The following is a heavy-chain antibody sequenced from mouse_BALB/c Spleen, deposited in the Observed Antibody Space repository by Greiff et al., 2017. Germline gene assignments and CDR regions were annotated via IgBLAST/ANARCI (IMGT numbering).Heavy chain of an antibody. Sequence: EVKLVESGPGLVKPSQTVSLTCTVTGISITTGNYRWSWIRQFPGNKLEWIGYIYYSGTITYNPSLTSRTTITRDTSKNQFFLEMNSLTAEDTATYYCAREGGHWYFDVWGAGTTVTVSS. J-gene: IGHJ1*01. CDR1: GISITTGNYR. V-gene: IGHV3-5*02. CDR2: IYYSGTI. CDR3: AREGGHWYFDV.